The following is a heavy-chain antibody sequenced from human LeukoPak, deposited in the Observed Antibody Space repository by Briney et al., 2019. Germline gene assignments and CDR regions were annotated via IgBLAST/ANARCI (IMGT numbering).Heavy chain of an antibody. Sequence: GGSLRLPCAASGFTFSSYSMNWLRHAPGKALEWVSYISSSSSTIYYADSVKGRFTISRDNAKNSLYLQMNSLRAEDTAVYYCARDDISSCWGQGTMVTVSS. CDR1: GFTFSSYS. V-gene: IGHV3-48*04. CDR3: ARDDISSC. D-gene: IGHD3-3*02. CDR2: ISSSSSTI. J-gene: IGHJ3*01.